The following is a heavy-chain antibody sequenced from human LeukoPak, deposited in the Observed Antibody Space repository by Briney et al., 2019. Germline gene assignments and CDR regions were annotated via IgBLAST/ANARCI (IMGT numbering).Heavy chain of an antibody. J-gene: IGHJ4*02. CDR2: FDPDDGET. CDR3: ATGTSGSYYVGIVRPIDY. CDR1: GYTLAELP. D-gene: IGHD1-26*01. Sequence: ASVKVSCKVSGYTLAELPIHWVRQAPGKGLEWMGGFDPDDGETVYAQMFQGRVTMTEDTSSDTASMELSSLRSEDTAVYYCATGTSGSYYVGIVRPIDYWGQGTLVTVSS. V-gene: IGHV1-24*01.